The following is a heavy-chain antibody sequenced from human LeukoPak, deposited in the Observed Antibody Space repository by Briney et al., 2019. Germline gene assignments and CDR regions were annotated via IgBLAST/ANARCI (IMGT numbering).Heavy chain of an antibody. CDR1: GFTFSSYA. J-gene: IGHJ3*02. CDR3: AKTSSGWYDAFDI. D-gene: IGHD6-19*01. Sequence: GGSLRLSCAASGFTFSSYAMSWVRQAPGKGLEWVSAISGSGGSTYYADSVKGRFTISRDNSKNTLYLQMNSLRAEDTAVYYYAKTSSGWYDAFDIWGQGTMVTVSS. V-gene: IGHV3-23*01. CDR2: ISGSGGST.